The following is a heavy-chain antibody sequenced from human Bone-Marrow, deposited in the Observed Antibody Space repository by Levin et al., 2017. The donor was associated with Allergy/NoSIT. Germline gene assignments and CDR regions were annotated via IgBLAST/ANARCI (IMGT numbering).Heavy chain of an antibody. CDR2: ISSSSSYI. CDR3: AVAIRSSRVYYFDY. CDR1: GFTFSSYS. V-gene: IGHV3-21*01. J-gene: IGHJ4*02. Sequence: GESLKISCAASGFTFSSYSMNWVRQAPGKGLEWVSSISSSSSYIYYADSVKGRFTISRDNAKNSLYLQMNSLRAEDTAVYYCAVAIRSSRVYYFDYWGQGTLVTVSS. D-gene: IGHD6-13*01.